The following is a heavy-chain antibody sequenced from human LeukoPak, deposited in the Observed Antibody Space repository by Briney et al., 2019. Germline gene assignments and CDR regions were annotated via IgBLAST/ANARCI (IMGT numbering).Heavy chain of an antibody. CDR2: ISSSGSTI. V-gene: IGHV3-48*04. D-gene: IGHD3-10*02. CDR1: GFTFSSYS. J-gene: IGHJ6*04. CDR3: AELGITMIGGV. Sequence: GGSLRLSCAASGFTFSSYSMSWVRQAPGKGLEWVSYISSSGSTIYYADSVKRRFTISSDNAKSSLFLQMNLLGADATAVYYFAELGITMIGGVWGKGTTVTISS.